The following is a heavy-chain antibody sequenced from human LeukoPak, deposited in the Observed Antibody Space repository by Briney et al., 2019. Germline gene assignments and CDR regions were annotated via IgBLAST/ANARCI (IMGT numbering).Heavy chain of an antibody. V-gene: IGHV4-59*01. CDR2: IYYSGST. Sequence: SETLSFTCTVSGGSISSYYWSWIRQPPGKGLEWIGYIYYSGSTNYNPSLKSRVTISVDTSKNQFSLKLSSVTAADTAVYYCARACGGDCPVDYWGQGTLVTVSS. CDR1: GGSISSYY. J-gene: IGHJ4*02. CDR3: ARACGGDCPVDY. D-gene: IGHD2-21*02.